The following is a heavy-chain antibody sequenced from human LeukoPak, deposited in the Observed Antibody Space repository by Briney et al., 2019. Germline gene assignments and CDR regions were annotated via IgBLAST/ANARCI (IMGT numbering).Heavy chain of an antibody. D-gene: IGHD3/OR15-3a*01. CDR2: IYSSGTT. V-gene: IGHV4-59*01. Sequence: PSETLSLTCIVSGGSLHRSFWTWVRQPPGKGLQWIGRIYSSGTTDYSPSLKSRLTISIDTSMNQFSLRLASVTAEDTAVYYCGRRPAVDGPIDNWGQGILVAVSS. J-gene: IGHJ4*02. CDR3: GRRPAVDGPIDN. CDR1: GGSLHRSF.